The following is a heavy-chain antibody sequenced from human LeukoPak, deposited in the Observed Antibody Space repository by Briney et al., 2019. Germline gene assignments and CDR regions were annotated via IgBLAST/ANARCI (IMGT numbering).Heavy chain of an antibody. D-gene: IGHD3-22*01. CDR2: ISYDGSNK. J-gene: IGHJ3*02. V-gene: IGHV3-30*01. CDR3: ARDRYDSSGFYDAFDI. Sequence: GGSLRLSCAASGFTFSSYVMHWVRQAPGKGLEWVAVISYDGSNKYYADSVKRRFTVSRDNSKNTLYLQMNSLRAEDTAVYYCARDRYDSSGFYDAFDIWGQGTMVTVSS. CDR1: GFTFSSYV.